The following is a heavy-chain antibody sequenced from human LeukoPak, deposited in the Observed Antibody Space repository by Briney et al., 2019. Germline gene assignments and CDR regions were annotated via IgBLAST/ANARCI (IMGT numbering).Heavy chain of an antibody. J-gene: IGHJ4*02. CDR3: ARGPDGRDGYSLDD. D-gene: IGHD5-24*01. CDR2: INHSGSI. V-gene: IGHV4-34*01. CDR1: GGSFSGHY. Sequence: SETLSLTCAVYGGSFSGHYWNWIRQPPGKGLEWIGEINHSGSIDYNPSLKSRLTISVDTSRNQFSLKVSSVTAADTAVYYCARGPDGRDGYSLDDWGQGTLVTVSS.